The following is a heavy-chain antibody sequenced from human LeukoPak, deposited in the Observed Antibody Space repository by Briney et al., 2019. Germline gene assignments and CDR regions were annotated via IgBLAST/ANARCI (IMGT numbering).Heavy chain of an antibody. CDR3: ARDGGITLVRGVIMGDYYYYYMDV. V-gene: IGHV3-23*01. J-gene: IGHJ6*03. CDR2: ISGSGDST. Sequence: GGSLRLSCAASGFTFSNYAMRWVRQAPGKGLEWVSGISGSGDSTYYADSVKGRFTISRDNSKNTLYLQMNSLRAEDTAVYYCARDGGITLVRGVIMGDYYYYYMDVWGRGTTVTVSS. D-gene: IGHD3-10*01. CDR1: GFTFSNYA.